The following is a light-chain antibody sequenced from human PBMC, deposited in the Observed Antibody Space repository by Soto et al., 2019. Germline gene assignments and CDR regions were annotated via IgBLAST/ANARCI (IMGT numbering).Light chain of an antibody. CDR3: QSYDNTNQGVV. J-gene: IGLJ2*01. V-gene: IGLV6-57*04. Sequence: NFMLTQPHSVSESPGKTVTISCTRSSGSIASNYVQWYQQRPGSAPTTVIYEGHHRPSGVPDRFSGSIDTSSNSASLTISGLKTEDEADYYCQSYDNTNQGVVFGGGTKVTVL. CDR2: EGH. CDR1: SGSIASNY.